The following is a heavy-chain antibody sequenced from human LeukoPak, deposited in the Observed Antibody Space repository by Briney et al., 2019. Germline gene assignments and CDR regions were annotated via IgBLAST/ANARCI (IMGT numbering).Heavy chain of an antibody. J-gene: IGHJ4*02. D-gene: IGHD3-3*01. V-gene: IGHV1-2*06. Sequence: EASVKVSCKASGYTFTGYYMHWLRQAPGQGLEWMGRINPNSGGTNYAQKFQGRVTMTRDTSISTAYMELSRLRSDDTAVYYCARDPGVLRFLEWSGVYFDYWGQGTLVTVSS. CDR1: GYTFTGYY. CDR3: ARDPGVLRFLEWSGVYFDY. CDR2: INPNSGGT.